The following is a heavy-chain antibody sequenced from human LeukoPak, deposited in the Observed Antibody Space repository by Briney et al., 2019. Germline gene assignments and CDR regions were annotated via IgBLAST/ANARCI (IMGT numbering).Heavy chain of an antibody. Sequence: SVKVSCKASGGTFSSYAISWVRQAPGQGLEWMGGIIPIFGTANYAQKLQGRVTITADKSTSTAYMELSSLRSEDTAVYYCARGDIVATMANFDYWGQGTLVTVSS. J-gene: IGHJ4*02. V-gene: IGHV1-69*06. CDR1: GGTFSSYA. CDR2: IIPIFGTA. CDR3: ARGDIVATMANFDY. D-gene: IGHD5-12*01.